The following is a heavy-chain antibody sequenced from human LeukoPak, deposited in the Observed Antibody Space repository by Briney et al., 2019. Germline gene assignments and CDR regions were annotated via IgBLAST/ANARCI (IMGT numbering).Heavy chain of an antibody. Sequence: GGSLRLSCAASGFTFSSYAMSWVRQAPGKGLEWVSAIGGSGGSTYYADSVKGRFTISRDNSKNTLYLQMNSLRAEDSAVYYCAKESEAGTTVTTLDYWGQGTLVTVSS. V-gene: IGHV3-23*01. CDR2: IGGSGGST. D-gene: IGHD4-17*01. CDR1: GFTFSSYA. J-gene: IGHJ4*02. CDR3: AKESEAGTTVTTLDY.